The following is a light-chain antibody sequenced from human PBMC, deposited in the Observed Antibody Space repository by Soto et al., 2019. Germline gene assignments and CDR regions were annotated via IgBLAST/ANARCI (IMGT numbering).Light chain of an antibody. Sequence: QSVLTQPPSASGTPGQRVTISCSGSSSNIGSNTVNWYRQLPGTAPKLLIFSNNQRSSGVPDRFSGSKSGTSASLAISGLQSEDEADYYCASWDDSLNGSFVFGTGTKVTVL. CDR1: SSNIGSNT. V-gene: IGLV1-44*01. CDR2: SNN. J-gene: IGLJ1*01. CDR3: ASWDDSLNGSFV.